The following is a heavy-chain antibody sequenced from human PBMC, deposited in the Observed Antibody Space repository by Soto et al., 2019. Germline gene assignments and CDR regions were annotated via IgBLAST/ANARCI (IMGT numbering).Heavy chain of an antibody. CDR3: ARGQKYYYDSSGYFHFDP. CDR1: GGSFSGYY. J-gene: IGHJ5*02. CDR2: INHSGST. Sequence: PSETLSLTCAVYGGSFSGYYWSWIRQPPGKGLEWIGEINHSGSTNYNPSLKSRVTISVDTSKNQFSLKLSSVTAADTAVYYCARGQKYYYDSSGYFHFDPWGQGTLVTVSS. V-gene: IGHV4-34*01. D-gene: IGHD3-22*01.